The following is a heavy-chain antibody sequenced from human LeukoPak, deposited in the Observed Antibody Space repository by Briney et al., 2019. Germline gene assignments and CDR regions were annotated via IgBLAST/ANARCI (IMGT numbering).Heavy chain of an antibody. D-gene: IGHD3-22*01. CDR3: AKDSHYYDSSGYYSIGYFDL. Sequence: PGGSLRLSCAASGFTFSSYAMSWVRQAPGKGLGWVSAISGSGGSTYYADSVKGRFTISRDNSKNTLYLQMNSLRAEDTAVYYCAKDSHYYDSSGYYSIGYFDLWGRGTLVTVSS. CDR2: ISGSGGST. V-gene: IGHV3-23*01. CDR1: GFTFSSYA. J-gene: IGHJ2*01.